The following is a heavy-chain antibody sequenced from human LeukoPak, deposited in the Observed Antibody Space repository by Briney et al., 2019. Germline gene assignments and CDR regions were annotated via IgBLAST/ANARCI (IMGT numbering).Heavy chain of an antibody. Sequence: GGSLRLSSAASGFTFSNYAMRWVRQAPGKGLEWVSGISGSGGSTYYADSVKGRFTISRDNSKNTLYLQMNSLRAEDTAVYYCAKSEHWPALDYWGQGTLVTVSS. J-gene: IGHJ4*02. D-gene: IGHD1-14*01. CDR3: AKSEHWPALDY. V-gene: IGHV3-23*01. CDR1: GFTFSNYA. CDR2: ISGSGGST.